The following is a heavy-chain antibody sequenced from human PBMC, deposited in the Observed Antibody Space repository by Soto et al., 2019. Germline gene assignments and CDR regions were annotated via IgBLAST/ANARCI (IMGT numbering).Heavy chain of an antibody. V-gene: IGHV1-3*01. Sequence: QVQLVQSGAEVKKPGASVQVSCKASGYSFIKYTIHWVRQAPGQRLEWMGWINGGDGDMKFSQKFQGRVTMTRYTTASTTYMELSSLGSEDTALYSCARARAIEVGGLKMFESWGKGTLVTVSS. CDR3: ARARAIEVGGLKMFES. CDR2: INGGDGDM. J-gene: IGHJ5*01. CDR1: GYSFIKYT. D-gene: IGHD2-15*01.